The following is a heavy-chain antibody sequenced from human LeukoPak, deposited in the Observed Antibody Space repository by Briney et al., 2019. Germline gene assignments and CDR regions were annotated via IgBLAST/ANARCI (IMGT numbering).Heavy chain of an antibody. CDR1: GYTFTGYY. CDR3: ARVVEHCSSTSCYWGYYYYYMDV. V-gene: IGHV1-2*02. J-gene: IGHJ6*03. CDR2: INPNSGGT. D-gene: IGHD2-2*01. Sequence: ASVKVSCKASGYTFTGYYMHWVRQAPGQGLEWMGWINPNSGGTNYAQKFQGRVTMTRDTSISTAYMELSRLRSDDTAVYYCARVVEHCSSTSCYWGYYYYYMDVWGKGTTVTISS.